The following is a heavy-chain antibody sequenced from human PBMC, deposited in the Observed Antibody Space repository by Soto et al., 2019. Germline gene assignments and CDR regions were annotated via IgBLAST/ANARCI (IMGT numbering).Heavy chain of an antibody. CDR3: AKDPMVRGVIVYYGMDV. CDR1: GFTFSSYA. CDR2: ISGSGGST. J-gene: IGHJ6*02. V-gene: IGHV3-23*01. D-gene: IGHD3-10*01. Sequence: GGSLRLSCAASGFTFSSYAMSWVRQAPGKGLEWVSAISGSGGSTYYADSVKGRFTISRDNSKNTLYLQMNSLRAEDTAVYYCAKDPMVRGVIVYYGMDVWGQGTTVTVSS.